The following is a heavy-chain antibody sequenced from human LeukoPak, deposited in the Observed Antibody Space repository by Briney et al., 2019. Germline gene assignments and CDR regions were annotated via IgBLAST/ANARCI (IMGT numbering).Heavy chain of an antibody. CDR2: IWYDGSEK. J-gene: IGHJ4*02. CDR1: GFTFSRYG. Sequence: PGGSLRLSCVASGFTFSRYGMHWVRQAPGKGLEWVGIIWYDGSEKYYADSVKGRFTISRDNAKNSLYLQMNSLRAEDTALYYCAKGDYDILTGYIDYWGQGTLVTVSS. CDR3: AKGDYDILTGYIDY. D-gene: IGHD3-9*01. V-gene: IGHV3-30*02.